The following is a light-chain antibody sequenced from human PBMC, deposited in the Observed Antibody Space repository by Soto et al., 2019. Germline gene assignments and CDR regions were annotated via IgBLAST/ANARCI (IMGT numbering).Light chain of an antibody. Sequence: DIVMTQSPDSLAVSLGERATINCKSSQSVLYSSNNKNYLAWYQQKPGQPPTLLIYWASTRDSGVPDRFSGSGSGTDFTLTISSLQAEDVAVYYCQQYYRTPRTFGQGTKVEIK. CDR3: QQYYRTPRT. CDR2: WAS. J-gene: IGKJ1*01. V-gene: IGKV4-1*01. CDR1: QSVLYSSNNKNY.